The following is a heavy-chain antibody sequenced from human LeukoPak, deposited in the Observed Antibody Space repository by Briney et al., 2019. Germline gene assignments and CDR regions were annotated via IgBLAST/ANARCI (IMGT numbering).Heavy chain of an antibody. CDR2: IWYDGSIQ. V-gene: IGHV3-33*01. D-gene: IGHD2-15*01. CDR1: GFTFSSYG. CDR3: ARAGYCSGGSCYGSDY. J-gene: IGHJ4*02. Sequence: PGGSLRLSCAASGFTFSSYGMNWVRQAPGKGLEWVAAIWYDGSIQYYADSVKGRFTISRDNSKNTLYLQMDSLRAEDTAVYYCARAGYCSGGSCYGSDYWGQGTLVSVSS.